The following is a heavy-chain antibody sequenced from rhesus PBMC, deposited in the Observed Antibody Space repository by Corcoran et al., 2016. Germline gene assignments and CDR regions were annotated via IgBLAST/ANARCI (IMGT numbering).Heavy chain of an antibody. CDR1: GYSISSNY. Sequence: QVQLQESGPGLVKPSETLSLTCAVSGYSISSNYWSWIRQPPGKGLEWIGYIYGSSGSTYYNPSLKSRVTISPDTSKNQFSLKLSSVTAADTAVYYCARGRGGGSWNAYWYFDLWGPGTPITISS. J-gene: IGHJ2*01. V-gene: IGHV4-147*01. CDR3: ARGRGGGSWNAYWYFDL. D-gene: IGHD6-25*01. CDR2: IYGSSGST.